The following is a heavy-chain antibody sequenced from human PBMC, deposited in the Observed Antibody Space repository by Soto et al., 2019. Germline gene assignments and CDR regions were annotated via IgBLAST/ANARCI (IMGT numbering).Heavy chain of an antibody. CDR2: IYYDGSNK. Sequence: QVQLVESGGGVVQPGRSLRLSCAASGFTFSSYDMHWVRQAPGRGLEWVAVIYYDGSNKYYIDSVKGRFTISRDHSKNTLYLQMNSLRAEDTAVYYCARPYCSGGICYYYFDYWGQGTLVTVSS. CDR3: ARPYCSGGICYYYFDY. J-gene: IGHJ4*02. CDR1: GFTFSSYD. D-gene: IGHD2-15*01. V-gene: IGHV3-33*01.